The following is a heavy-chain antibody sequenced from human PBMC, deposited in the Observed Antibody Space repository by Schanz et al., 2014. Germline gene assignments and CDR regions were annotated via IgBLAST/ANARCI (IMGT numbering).Heavy chain of an antibody. CDR2: IWSDGSGK. J-gene: IGHJ6*02. V-gene: IGHV3-33*01. D-gene: IGHD3-9*01. CDR3: ARDSGPYYDKSMDV. Sequence: QVQLVESGGGVVQPGRSLRLSCAASGFTFSSYGMHWVRQAPGKGLEWVAVIWSDGSGKYYADSVKGRFTISRDSPKNTLYLRRNSLRAEDTALYYCARDSGPYYDKSMDVWGQGTTVAV. CDR1: GFTFSSYG.